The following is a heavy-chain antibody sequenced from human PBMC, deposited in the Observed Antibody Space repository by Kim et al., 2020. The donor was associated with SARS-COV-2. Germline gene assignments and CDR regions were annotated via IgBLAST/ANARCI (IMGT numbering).Heavy chain of an antibody. V-gene: IGHV3-15*01. Sequence: GGSLRLSCAASGFTFSDAWMTWVRQAPGKGLEWVGRIRSTADGGTTDNAAFVQGRFTISRDDSKNTLYLQMNSLRIEDTALYFCSTMRFRYTNSNDHWGQGTFVSVSS. CDR1: GFTFSDAW. CDR3: STMRFRYTNSNDH. D-gene: IGHD6-13*01. J-gene: IGHJ4*02. CDR2: IRSTADGGTT.